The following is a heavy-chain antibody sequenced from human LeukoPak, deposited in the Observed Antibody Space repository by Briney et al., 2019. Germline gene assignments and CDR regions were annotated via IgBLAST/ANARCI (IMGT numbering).Heavy chain of an antibody. Sequence: GGSLRLSCAASGFTFSSYSMNWVRQAPGKGLEWVSSISSSSSYIYYADSVKGRFTISRDNAKNSLYQQMNSLRADDTAVYYCARGGSGSYYHLHDYWGQGTLVTVSS. CDR2: ISSSSSYI. D-gene: IGHD1-26*01. V-gene: IGHV3-21*01. CDR3: ARGGSGSYYHLHDY. CDR1: GFTFSSYS. J-gene: IGHJ4*02.